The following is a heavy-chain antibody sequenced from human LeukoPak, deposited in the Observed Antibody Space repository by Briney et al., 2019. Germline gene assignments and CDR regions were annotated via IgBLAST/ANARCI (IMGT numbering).Heavy chain of an antibody. CDR2: IYYTGST. CDR1: GGSISSSSYY. V-gene: IGHV4-39*01. J-gene: IGHJ4*02. Sequence: SETLSLTCTVSGGSISSSSYYWGWIRQPPGKGLEWIGSIYYTGSTFYNPSLKSRVTISVDTSKNQFSMKLSSVTAADTAVYFCARGLRDGYTLFYFDYWGQGTLVTVSS. D-gene: IGHD5-24*01. CDR3: ARGLRDGYTLFYFDY.